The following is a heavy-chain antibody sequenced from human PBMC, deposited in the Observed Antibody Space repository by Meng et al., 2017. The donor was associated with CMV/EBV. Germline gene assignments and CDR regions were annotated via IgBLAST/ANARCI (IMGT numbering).Heavy chain of an antibody. CDR2: VRSSSSCI. Sequence: ASGFTFSSYSMNWGRQAPGKGLEWVSSVRSSSSCIYYAGSVKGRFTISRDNAKNSLYLQMNSLRAEDTAVYYCARDRGSWLREIDYWGQGTLVTVSS. CDR3: ARDRGSWLREIDY. J-gene: IGHJ4*02. V-gene: IGHV3-21*01. CDR1: GFTFSSYS. D-gene: IGHD6-13*01.